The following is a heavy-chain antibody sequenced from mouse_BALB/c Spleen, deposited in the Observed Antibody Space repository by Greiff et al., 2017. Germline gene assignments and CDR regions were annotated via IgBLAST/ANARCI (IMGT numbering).Heavy chain of an antibody. V-gene: IGHV5-4*02. CDR3: ARDDYDAAY. CDR1: GFTFSDYY. CDR2: ISDGGSYT. J-gene: IGHJ3*01. Sequence: EVKVVESGGGLVKPGGSLKLSCAASGFTFSDYYMYWVRQTPEKRLEWVATISDGGSYTYYPDSVKGRFTISRDNAKNNLYLQMSSLKSEDTAMYYCARDDYDAAYWGQGTLVTVSA. D-gene: IGHD2-4*01.